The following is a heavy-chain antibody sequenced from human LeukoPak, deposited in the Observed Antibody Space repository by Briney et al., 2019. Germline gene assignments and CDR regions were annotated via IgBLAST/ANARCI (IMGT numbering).Heavy chain of an antibody. CDR2: IWYDGSDI. CDR1: GCTFTSYH. Sequence: SCKASGCTFTSYHMHWVRQAPGKGLEWVAVIWYDGSDIYYADSVKGRFTISRDNSKNTLYLQVISLWAEDTAVYYCARDLSMVRGPLDYWGQGTLVTVSS. D-gene: IGHD3-10*01. CDR3: ARDLSMVRGPLDY. J-gene: IGHJ4*02. V-gene: IGHV3-33*01.